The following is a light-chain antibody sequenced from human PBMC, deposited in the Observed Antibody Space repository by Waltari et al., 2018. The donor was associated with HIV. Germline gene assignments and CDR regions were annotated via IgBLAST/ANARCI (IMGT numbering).Light chain of an antibody. V-gene: IGLV2-14*01. CDR1: SSDIGGYNF. CDR3: SSHTSSSTLFV. Sequence: QSALTQPASVSGSPGQSITISCTGASSDIGGYNFVSWYQQHPGKAPKLMIYDVCNRRAGGSSRFSGSKSGNTASLTISGLQAEYEADYYCSSHTSSSTLFVFGTGTKVTVL. J-gene: IGLJ1*01. CDR2: DVC.